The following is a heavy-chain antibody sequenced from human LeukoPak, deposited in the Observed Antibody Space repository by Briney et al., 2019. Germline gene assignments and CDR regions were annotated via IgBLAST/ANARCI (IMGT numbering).Heavy chain of an antibody. CDR3: AREEHYRRYFAL. J-gene: IGHJ2*01. Sequence: PGGSLRLSCAASGFTVSSSYMSWVRQAPGKGLEWVSIIYSGGSTYYADSVKGRFTISRDSSKNTLYLQMNSLRAEDTAVYFCAREEHYRRYFALWGRGTLVTVSS. CDR2: IYSGGST. CDR1: GFTVSSSY. V-gene: IGHV3-66*01. D-gene: IGHD3-16*02.